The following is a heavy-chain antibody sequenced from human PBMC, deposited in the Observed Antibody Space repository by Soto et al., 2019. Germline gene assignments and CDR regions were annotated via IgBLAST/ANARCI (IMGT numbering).Heavy chain of an antibody. D-gene: IGHD6-6*01. V-gene: IGHV3-9*01. CDR3: AKDINSSPYNYYFDY. Sequence: EVQLVESGGGLVQPGRSLRLSCAASGFTFDDYAMHWVRQAPGKGLEWVSGISWNSGSTGYADSVKGRFTISRDNAKNSLYLQMNSLRAEDTALYYCAKDINSSPYNYYFDYWGQGTLVTVSS. J-gene: IGHJ4*02. CDR1: GFTFDDYA. CDR2: ISWNSGST.